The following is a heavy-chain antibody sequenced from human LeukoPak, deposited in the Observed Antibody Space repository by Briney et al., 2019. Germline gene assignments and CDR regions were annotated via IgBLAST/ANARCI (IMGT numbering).Heavy chain of an antibody. Sequence: GGTLRLSCAASGFTFSSYGMSWVRQAPGKGLEWVSYISSSGSTIYYADSVKGRFTISRDNAKNSLYLQMNSLRAEDTALYYCAKEECSGGSCYREFDYWGQGTLVTVSS. CDR1: GFTFSSYG. CDR2: ISSSGSTI. V-gene: IGHV3-48*04. J-gene: IGHJ4*02. D-gene: IGHD2-15*01. CDR3: AKEECSGGSCYREFDY.